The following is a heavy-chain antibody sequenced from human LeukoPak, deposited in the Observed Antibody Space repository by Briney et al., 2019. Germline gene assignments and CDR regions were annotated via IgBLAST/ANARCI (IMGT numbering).Heavy chain of an antibody. CDR3: AREGKLTGYSGCLGFNY. Sequence: SETLSLTCTVSGGSISTYYWSWLRHPPGKGLEWSGNIDYTGSTIYNTPLESRINMSVEKSGNQFFLNLTPVTASDPAVEYFAREGKLTGYSGCLGFNYWGQGTLVTVSS. V-gene: IGHV4-59*01. D-gene: IGHD1-26*01. CDR2: IDYTGST. CDR1: GGSISTYY. J-gene: IGHJ4*02.